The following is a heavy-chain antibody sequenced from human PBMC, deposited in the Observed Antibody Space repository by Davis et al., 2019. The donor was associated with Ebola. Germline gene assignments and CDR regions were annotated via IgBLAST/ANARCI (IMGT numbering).Heavy chain of an antibody. V-gene: IGHV1-3*01. CDR2: INAGNGNT. CDR1: GYTFTSYA. J-gene: IGHJ6*02. CDR3: ARDHPKYYYYYYGMDV. Sequence: AASVKVFCKASGYTFTSYAMHWVRQAPGQRLEWMGWINAGNGNTKYSQKFQGRVTITRDTSASTAYMELSSLRSEDTAVYYCARDHPKYYYYYYGMDVWGQGTTVTVSS.